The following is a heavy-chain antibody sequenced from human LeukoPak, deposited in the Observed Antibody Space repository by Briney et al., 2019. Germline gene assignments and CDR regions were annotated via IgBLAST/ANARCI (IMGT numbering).Heavy chain of an antibody. CDR3: AREGGVGDFDY. Sequence: GGSLRLSCAAPGFSVSSNYMSWVRQAPGKGLEWVSVIYSGSRTYYTDSVEGRFTISRDSSKNTLYLQMNSLRPEDTAVYYCAREGGVGDFDYWGQGTLVTVSS. CDR1: GFSVSSNY. CDR2: IYSGSRT. J-gene: IGHJ4*02. V-gene: IGHV3-66*02. D-gene: IGHD1-26*01.